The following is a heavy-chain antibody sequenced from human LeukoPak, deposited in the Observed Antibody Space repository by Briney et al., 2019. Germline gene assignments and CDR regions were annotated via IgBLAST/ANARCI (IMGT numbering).Heavy chain of an antibody. CDR2: ISSSGSTI. J-gene: IGHJ3*02. CDR3: ARSVRWTPVAKSVRGGERRGPFDI. D-gene: IGHD2-2*01. CDR1: GFPFSDYY. Sequence: GGSLLLSCAASGFPFSDYYMSWIRQAPGKGLEWVSYISSSGSTIYYADSVKGRFTISRDNAKNSLYLQMNSLRAEDTAVYYCARSVRWTPVAKSVRGGERRGPFDIWGQGTMVTVSS. V-gene: IGHV3-11*01.